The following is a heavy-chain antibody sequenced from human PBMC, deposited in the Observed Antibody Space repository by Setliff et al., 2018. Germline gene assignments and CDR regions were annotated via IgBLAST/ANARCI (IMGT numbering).Heavy chain of an antibody. V-gene: IGHV4-39*07. CDR1: GDSINSYPYY. CDR3: AGNGYDGSQYQGGFYYMDV. Sequence: SETLSLTCTVSGDSINSYPYYWGWIRQPPGKGLEWIGNIYYTGITYHNPSLKSRVTISVATSKPQFYLELTSVTAADTAVYYCAGNGYDGSQYQGGFYYMDVWGKGTTVTVS. D-gene: IGHD3-22*01. CDR2: IYYTGIT. J-gene: IGHJ6*03.